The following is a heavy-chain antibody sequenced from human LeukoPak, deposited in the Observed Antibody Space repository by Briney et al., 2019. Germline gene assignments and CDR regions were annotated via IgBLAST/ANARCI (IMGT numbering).Heavy chain of an antibody. V-gene: IGHV1-18*01. CDR3: ARRAAIRVTGTSDSFDI. D-gene: IGHD1-7*01. Sequence: ASVKVSCKASGYTFTSNGISWVRQAPGQGLEWMGWISAYNGNTNYAQKLQGRVTMTTDTSTSTAYMELRSLRSDDTAVYYCARRAAIRVTGTSDSFDIWGQGTMVTVSS. CDR2: ISAYNGNT. CDR1: GYTFTSNG. J-gene: IGHJ3*02.